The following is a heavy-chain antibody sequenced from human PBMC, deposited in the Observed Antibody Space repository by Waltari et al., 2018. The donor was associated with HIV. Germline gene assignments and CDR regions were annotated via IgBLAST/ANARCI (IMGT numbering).Heavy chain of an antibody. CDR2: IHHIGNV. D-gene: IGHD4-17*01. CDR1: GGSIKSSKW. CDR3: ARLRDYGDYGHYDF. V-gene: IGHV4-4*02. Sequence: QVQLQESGPGLVRPSGTLSLTCGVSGGSIKSSKWWSWIRQPPGKGLEWIGDIHHIGNVNSNSSLKGRVILSVDRSKNLFSLNLTSVTTADTATYFCARLRDYGDYGHYDFWGRGILVVVSS. J-gene: IGHJ4*02.